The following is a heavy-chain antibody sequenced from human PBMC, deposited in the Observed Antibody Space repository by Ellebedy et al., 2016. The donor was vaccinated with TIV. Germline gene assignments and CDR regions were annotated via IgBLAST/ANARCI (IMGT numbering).Heavy chain of an antibody. D-gene: IGHD6-19*01. CDR3: ARGGQYSSGWSLPGWFDP. J-gene: IGHJ5*02. CDR2: INHSGST. Sequence: MPSETLSLTCAVYGGSFSGYYWSWIRQPPGKGLEWIGEINHSGSTNYNPSLKSRVTISVDTSKNQFSLKLSSVTAADTAVYYCARGGQYSSGWSLPGWFDPWGQGTLVTVSS. CDR1: GGSFSGYY. V-gene: IGHV4-34*01.